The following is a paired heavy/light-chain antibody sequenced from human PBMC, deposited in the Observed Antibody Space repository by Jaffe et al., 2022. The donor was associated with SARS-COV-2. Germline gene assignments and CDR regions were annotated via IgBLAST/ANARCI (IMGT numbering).Light chain of an antibody. V-gene: IGKV2-30*01. CDR3: MQGTHWPRT. J-gene: IGKJ1*01. CDR1: HSLLYSDGNTY. Sequence: DVVMTQSPLSLPVTVGQSASISCRSSHSLLYSDGNTYLNWFLQRPGQSPRRLIYKVSNRDSGVPDRFSGSGSGTDFTLKISRVEAEDVGVYYCMQGTHWPRTFGQGTKVEIK. CDR2: KVS.
Heavy chain of an antibody. CDR3: ARVDPDNFY. CDR2: IKQDANVQ. J-gene: IGHJ4*02. V-gene: IGHV3-7*01. Sequence: EVQLVESGGGLVQPGGSLRLSCAASGFTISDHWMSWVRQAPGKGLEWVANIKQDANVQSYVDSVRGRFTISRDNAKNSLYLQMNSLRAEDTAVYYCARVDPDNFYWGQGTLVTVSS. CDR1: GFTISDHW.